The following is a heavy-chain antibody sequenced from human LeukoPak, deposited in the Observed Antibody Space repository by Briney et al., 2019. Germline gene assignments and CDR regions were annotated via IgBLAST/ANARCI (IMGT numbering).Heavy chain of an antibody. D-gene: IGHD4-17*01. Sequence: GGSLRLSCAASGFTFSSYSMNWVRQAPGKGLEWVSSISSSSSYIYYADSVKGRFTISRDNAKNSLYLQMNSLRAEDTAVYYCARDYGAPLIGSPNILDYWGQGTLVTVSS. CDR2: ISSSSSYI. J-gene: IGHJ4*02. CDR3: ARDYGAPLIGSPNILDY. CDR1: GFTFSSYS. V-gene: IGHV3-21*01.